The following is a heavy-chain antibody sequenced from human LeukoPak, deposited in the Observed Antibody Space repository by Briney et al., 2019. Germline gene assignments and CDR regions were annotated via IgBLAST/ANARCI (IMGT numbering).Heavy chain of an antibody. CDR1: GFTFSNHW. Sequence: GGSLRLSCGASGFTFSNHWMHWVRQVPGKGLVWVSRINGDGRRTSYADSVKGRFTLSRDNAKNTVDLQMNSLRAEDTALYYCARDRGSTEFDYWGQGTLVTVSS. D-gene: IGHD2-2*01. CDR2: INGDGRRT. J-gene: IGHJ4*02. V-gene: IGHV3-74*01. CDR3: ARDRGSTEFDY.